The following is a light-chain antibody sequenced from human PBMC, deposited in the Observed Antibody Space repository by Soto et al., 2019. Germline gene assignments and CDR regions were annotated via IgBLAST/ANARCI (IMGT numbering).Light chain of an antibody. V-gene: IGLV6-57*02. J-gene: IGLJ2*01. CDR3: QSYDSTNVV. CDR2: ADN. CDR1: SGSIASNY. Sequence: NFMLTQPHSVSESPGKTVTISCAGSSGSIASNYVQWDQQRPGSAPTTVIYADNQRPSGVPDRFSGSIDTSSNSASLTISGLRTEDEADYYCQSYDSTNVVFGGGTQLTVL.